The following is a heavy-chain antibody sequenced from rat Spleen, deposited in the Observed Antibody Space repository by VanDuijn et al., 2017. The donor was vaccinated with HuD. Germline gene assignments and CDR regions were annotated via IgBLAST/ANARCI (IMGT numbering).Heavy chain of an antibody. CDR1: GFTFSNYG. CDR3: TRAGYLRDWYFDF. D-gene: IGHD2-2*01. V-gene: IGHV5-19*01. CDR2: ISPSGGST. Sequence: EVQLVESDGGLVQPGRSLKLSCAASGFTFSNYGLAWVRQAPKKGLEWVASISPSGGSTYYRDSVKGRFTISRDNAKSTLYLQMDSLRSEDTATYYCTRAGYLRDWYFDFWGPGTMVTVSS. J-gene: IGHJ1*01.